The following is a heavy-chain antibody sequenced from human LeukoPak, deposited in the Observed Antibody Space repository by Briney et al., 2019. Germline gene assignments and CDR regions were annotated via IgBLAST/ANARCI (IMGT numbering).Heavy chain of an antibody. D-gene: IGHD6-13*01. V-gene: IGHV4-34*01. CDR2: IYHSGST. Sequence: PSETLSLTCAVYGGSFSGYYWSWIRQPPGKGLEWIGEIYHSGSTNYNPSLKSRVTISVDKSKNQFSLKLSSVTAADTAVYYCARVTIAAAGFFDYWGQGTLVTVSS. CDR1: GGSFSGYY. CDR3: ARVTIAAAGFFDY. J-gene: IGHJ4*02.